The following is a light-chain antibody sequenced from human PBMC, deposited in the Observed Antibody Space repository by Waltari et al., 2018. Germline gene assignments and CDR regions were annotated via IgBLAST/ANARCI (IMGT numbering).Light chain of an antibody. CDR3: QQYETWPLT. CDR1: QSVLSN. J-gene: IGKJ1*01. Sequence: EIVMTQSPATLSVSPGDGATLSCRASQSVLSNVAWYQPEAGQTPRLLIFGASTRATGGPPRFRGSESGTEFTLTIRSLQSEDFAVYYCQQYETWPLTFGQGTRVEIK. V-gene: IGKV3-15*01. CDR2: GAS.